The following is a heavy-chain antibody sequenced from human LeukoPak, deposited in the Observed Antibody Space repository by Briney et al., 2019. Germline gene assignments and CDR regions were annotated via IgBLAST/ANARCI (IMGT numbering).Heavy chain of an antibody. CDR3: ARDAIVRNDFWSGYYLDRGKPGGLNWFDP. V-gene: IGHV1-18*01. D-gene: IGHD3-3*01. CDR1: GYTFTSYG. J-gene: IGHJ5*01. Sequence: ASVKVSCKASGYTFTSYGISWVRQAPGQGLEWMGWISAYNGNTNYAQKLQGRVTMTTDTSTSTAYMELRSLRSDDTAVYYCARDAIVRNDFWSGYYLDRGKPGGLNWFDPWGQGTTVTVSS. CDR2: ISAYNGNT.